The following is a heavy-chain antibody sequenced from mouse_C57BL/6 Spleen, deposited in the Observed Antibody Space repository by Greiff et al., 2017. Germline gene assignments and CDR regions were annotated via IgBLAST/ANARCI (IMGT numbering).Heavy chain of an antibody. V-gene: IGHV1-54*01. CDR2: INPGSGGT. J-gene: IGHJ1*03. Sequence: QVQLQQSGAELVRPGTSVKVSCKASGYAFTNYLIEWVKQRPGQGLEWIGVINPGSGGTNYNEKFKGKATLTAEKSSSTAYRQLSSLTSEDSAVYFCARSDGSSYVAYFDVWGTGTTVTVSS. CDR1: GYAFTNYL. D-gene: IGHD1-1*01. CDR3: ARSDGSSYVAYFDV.